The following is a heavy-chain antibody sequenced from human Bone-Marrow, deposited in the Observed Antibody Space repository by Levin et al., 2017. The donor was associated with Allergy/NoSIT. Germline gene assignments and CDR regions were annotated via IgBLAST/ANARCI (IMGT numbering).Heavy chain of an antibody. CDR3: ASAAGAAGRGGMDV. CDR1: GFPFSTYG. Sequence: GESLKISCATSGFPFSTYGMAWVRQAPGKGLEWVASITTTSNYIHYADSVKGRFTISRDNANNSLSLQMNRLRGEDTAVYYCASAAGAAGRGGMDVWGQGATVTVSS. CDR2: ITTTSNYI. V-gene: IGHV3-21*01. J-gene: IGHJ6*02. D-gene: IGHD6-13*01.